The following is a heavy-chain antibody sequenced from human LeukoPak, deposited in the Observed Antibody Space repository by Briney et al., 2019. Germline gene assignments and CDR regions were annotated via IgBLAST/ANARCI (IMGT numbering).Heavy chain of an antibody. Sequence: GGSPRLSCAASGFTFSSYSMNWVRQAPGKGLEWVSSISSSSSYIYYADSVKGRFTISRDNAKNSLYLQMNSLRAEDTAVYYCARGTGYYYYMDVWGKGTTVTVSS. J-gene: IGHJ6*03. CDR1: GFTFSSYS. CDR3: ARGTGYYYYMDV. V-gene: IGHV3-21*01. CDR2: ISSSSSYI.